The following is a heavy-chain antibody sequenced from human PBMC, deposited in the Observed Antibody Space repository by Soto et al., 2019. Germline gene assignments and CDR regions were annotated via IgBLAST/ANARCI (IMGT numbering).Heavy chain of an antibody. Sequence: SVPVSCRASGSTFTSYGISRVRQAPGQGLDCMGWISAYNGNTTYAQKLQGRSTMTTDTSRSTAYRELRSLRSDDTSAHYTASDGSAAGIRKNVYYCHGYDVWGPGTRVTVSS. J-gene: IGHJ6*02. CDR1: GSTFTSYG. CDR2: ISAYNGNT. V-gene: IGHV1-18*04. D-gene: IGHD6-13*01. CDR3: ASDGSAAGIRKNVYYCHGYDV.